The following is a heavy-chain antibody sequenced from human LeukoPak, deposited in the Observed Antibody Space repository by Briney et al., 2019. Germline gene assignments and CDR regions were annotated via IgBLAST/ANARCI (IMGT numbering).Heavy chain of an antibody. J-gene: IGHJ5*02. CDR3: ARPWYA. Sequence: PSETLSLTCTVSGGSISSSSYYWGWIRQPPGKGLEWVGNRYYSGSTDYNPSLKSRVTISVDTSKNQFSLKLSSVTAADTAVYYRARPWYAWGQGTLVTVSS. CDR2: RYYSGST. D-gene: IGHD6-13*01. V-gene: IGHV4-39*01. CDR1: GGSISSSSYY.